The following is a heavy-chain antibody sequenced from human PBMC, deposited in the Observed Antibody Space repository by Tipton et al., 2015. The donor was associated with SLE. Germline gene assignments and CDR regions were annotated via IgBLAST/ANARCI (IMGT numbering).Heavy chain of an antibody. J-gene: IGHJ6*02. CDR1: DGSLSGYY. CDR3: ARDGGQRVISGTYDFYYYGLDA. D-gene: IGHD6-13*01. V-gene: IGHV4-34*01. CDR2: ISHDGGA. Sequence: TLSLTCTVFDGSLSGYYWAWLRQSPGKGLEWIGEISHDGGANYNPSLESRGTISLETSKNQFSLKLTSVTAADTAVYYCARDGGQRVISGTYDFYYYGLDAWGQGTTVPVPS.